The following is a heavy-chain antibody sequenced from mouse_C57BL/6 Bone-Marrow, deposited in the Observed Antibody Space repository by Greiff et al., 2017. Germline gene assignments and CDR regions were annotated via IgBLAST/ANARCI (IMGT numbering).Heavy chain of an antibody. D-gene: IGHD1-1*01. J-gene: IGHJ2*01. V-gene: IGHV1-81*01. Sequence: QVQLQQSGAELARPGASVKLSCKASGYTFTSYGISWVKQRTGQGLEWIGEIYPRSGNTYYNEKFKGKATLTADKSSSTAYMELRSLTSEDSAVYLCARENYYGSSTYYFDYGGQGTALTVSS. CDR3: ARENYYGSSTYYFDY. CDR2: IYPRSGNT. CDR1: GYTFTSYG.